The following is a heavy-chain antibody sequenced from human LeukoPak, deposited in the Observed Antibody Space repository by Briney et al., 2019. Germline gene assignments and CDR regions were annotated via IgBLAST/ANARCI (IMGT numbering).Heavy chain of an antibody. D-gene: IGHD1-26*01. V-gene: IGHV5-51*01. Sequence: EALKISCKGSGYSLTRYWIVWVRQMAAKSLEWMGNIYPGASDTRYRPSFQGQVTVSADKSISTAYLQWSSLKASDTAMYYCARLWEGLDAFDIWGQGTMVTVSS. CDR2: IYPGASDT. J-gene: IGHJ3*02. CDR1: GYSLTRYW. CDR3: ARLWEGLDAFDI.